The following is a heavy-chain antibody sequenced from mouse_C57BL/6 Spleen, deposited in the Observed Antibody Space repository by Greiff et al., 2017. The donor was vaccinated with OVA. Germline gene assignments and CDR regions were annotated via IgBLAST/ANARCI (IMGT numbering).Heavy chain of an antibody. CDR3: ARDYYGYDGGVYYYAMDY. D-gene: IGHD2-2*01. CDR2: IHPNSGST. Sequence: VQLQQPGAELVKPGASVKLSCKASGYTFTSYWMHWVKQRPGQGLEWIGMIHPNSGSTNYNEKFKSKATLTVDKSSSTAYMQLSSLTSEDSAVYYCARDYYGYDGGVYYYAMDYWGQGTSVTVSS. CDR1: GYTFTSYW. V-gene: IGHV1-64*01. J-gene: IGHJ4*01.